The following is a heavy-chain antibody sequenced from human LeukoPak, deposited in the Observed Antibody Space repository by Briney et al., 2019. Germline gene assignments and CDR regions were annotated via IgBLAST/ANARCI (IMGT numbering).Heavy chain of an antibody. CDR3: ARQTQQWRPVGAFDI. CDR1: GGSNSSSHW. J-gene: IGHJ3*02. D-gene: IGHD6-19*01. CDR2: IYHSGTT. Sequence: SETLSLTCGVSGGSNSSSHWWSWVRPPPGKGLEWIGEIYHSGTTNYNPSLKSRVTISVDKSKNQFSLKLSSVTAADTAVYYCARQTQQWRPVGAFDIWGQGTMVTVSS. V-gene: IGHV4-4*02.